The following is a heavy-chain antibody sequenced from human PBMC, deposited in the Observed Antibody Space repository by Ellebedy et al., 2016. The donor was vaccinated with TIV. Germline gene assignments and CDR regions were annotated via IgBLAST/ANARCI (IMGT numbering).Heavy chain of an antibody. CDR1: GFTFSDYY. CDR2: ISTSGRTI. Sequence: GESLKISCAASGFTFSDYYMSWIRQAPGKGLEWVSYISTSGRTIYYADSVKGRFTISRDNAKNSLYLQMKSLRAEDTAVYYCARDARFKDQKHNWFDPWGQGTLVTVSS. V-gene: IGHV3-11*01. D-gene: IGHD2-15*01. CDR3: ARDARFKDQKHNWFDP. J-gene: IGHJ5*02.